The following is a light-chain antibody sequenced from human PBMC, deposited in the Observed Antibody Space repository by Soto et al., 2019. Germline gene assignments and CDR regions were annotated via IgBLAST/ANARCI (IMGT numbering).Light chain of an antibody. CDR1: QSVSSY. CDR3: QHRSNWPPT. V-gene: IGKV3-11*01. Sequence: EIVLTQSPATLSLSPGERATLSCRASQSVSSYLAWYQQKSGQAPRLLIFDASNSATGIPARFSGSGSGTDFTLTISSLEPEDFAVYYCQHRSNWPPTFGGGTKVEIK. J-gene: IGKJ4*01. CDR2: DAS.